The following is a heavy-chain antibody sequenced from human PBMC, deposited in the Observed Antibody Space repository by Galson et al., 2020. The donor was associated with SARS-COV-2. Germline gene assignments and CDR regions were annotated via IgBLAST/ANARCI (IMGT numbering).Heavy chain of an antibody. CDR2: ISAYNGNT. J-gene: IGHJ4*02. Sequence: ASVKVSCKASGYAFTTYGISWVRQAPGQGLEWMGWISAYNGNTKYAQKVQGRVTMTTDTSTSTAYMELRSLISDDTAVYYCARGGGYCSSTSCYVAFDYGGQGTLVTVSS. CDR3: ARGGGYCSSTSCYVAFDY. D-gene: IGHD2-2*01. V-gene: IGHV1-18*04. CDR1: GYAFTTYG.